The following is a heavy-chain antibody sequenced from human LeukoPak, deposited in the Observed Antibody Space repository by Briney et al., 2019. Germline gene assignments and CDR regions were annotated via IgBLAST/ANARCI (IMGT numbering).Heavy chain of an antibody. J-gene: IGHJ6*03. CDR1: GYTFTGYY. D-gene: IGHD1-14*01. Sequence: ASVKVSCKASGYTFTGYYMHWVRQAPGQRLEWMGWINPNSGGTNYAQKFQGRVTMTRDTSISTAYMELSRLRSDDTAVYYCARDAGFADYYYYYYMDVWGKGTTVTVSS. CDR2: INPNSGGT. CDR3: ARDAGFADYYYYYYMDV. V-gene: IGHV1-2*02.